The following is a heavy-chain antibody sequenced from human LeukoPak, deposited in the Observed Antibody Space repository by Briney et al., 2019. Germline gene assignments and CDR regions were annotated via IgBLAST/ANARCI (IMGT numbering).Heavy chain of an antibody. J-gene: IGHJ4*02. Sequence: SETLSLTCPVSGGSISSYYWRWIRQPAGKRLEWIGRIYTSGSTNYNPSLKSRVTMSVATSKNQFSMKLSSVTAADTAVYYGARDLRYGGVDYWGQGTLVTVSS. CDR3: ARDLRYGGVDY. CDR1: GGSISSYY. D-gene: IGHD4-23*01. CDR2: IYTSGST. V-gene: IGHV4-4*07.